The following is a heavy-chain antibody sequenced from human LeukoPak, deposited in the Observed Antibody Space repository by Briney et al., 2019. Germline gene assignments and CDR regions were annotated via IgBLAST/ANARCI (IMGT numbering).Heavy chain of an antibody. J-gene: IGHJ4*02. D-gene: IGHD3-22*01. CDR3: ARDPYYYSTGYWDY. Sequence: SETLSLTCTVSGVSISSGDYYWSWIRQPPGKGLEWIGYIYYSGSTYYNPSLKSRVTISVDTSKNQFSLKLSSVTAADTAVYYCARDPYYYSTGYWDYWGQGRLVTASS. CDR2: IYYSGST. CDR1: GVSISSGDYY. V-gene: IGHV4-30-4*08.